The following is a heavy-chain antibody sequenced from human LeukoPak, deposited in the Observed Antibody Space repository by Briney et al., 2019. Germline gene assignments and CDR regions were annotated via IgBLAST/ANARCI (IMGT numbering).Heavy chain of an antibody. CDR3: ATPRKGSGNTLDI. CDR2: INPSGGST. D-gene: IGHD3-10*01. J-gene: IGHJ3*02. Sequence: ASVKVSCKASGYTFTSYYMHWVRQAPGQGLEWMEIINPSGGSTSYAQKFQGRVTMTRDMSTSTVYMELSSLRSEDTAVYYCATPRKGSGNTLDIWGQGTMVTVSS. CDR1: GYTFTSYY. V-gene: IGHV1-46*01.